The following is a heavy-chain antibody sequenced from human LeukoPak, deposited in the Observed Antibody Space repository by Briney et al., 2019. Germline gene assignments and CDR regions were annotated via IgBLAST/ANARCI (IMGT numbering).Heavy chain of an antibody. V-gene: IGHV3-7*01. J-gene: IGHJ5*02. CDR3: ARAVGDILTGYSS. D-gene: IGHD3-9*01. CDR2: IKQDGSEK. Sequence: GGSLRLSCAASGFTFSSYWMSWVRQAPGKGLEWVANIKQDGSEKYYVDSVKGRFTISRDNAKNSLYLQMNSLRAEDTAVYYCARAVGDILTGYSSWGQGTLVTVSS. CDR1: GFTFSSYW.